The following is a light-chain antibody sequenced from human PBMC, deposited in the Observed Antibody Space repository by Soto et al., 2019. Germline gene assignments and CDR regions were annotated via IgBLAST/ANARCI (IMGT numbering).Light chain of an antibody. Sequence: DIEMTQSPSTLSASVGDRVTITCRASQTIRRWLAWYQQRPGKAPKVLIYDASTLESGVPARFSGSGSETEFTIPLSRLQNEDSATYYCQHYNSDPWTFGQGTKVEIK. J-gene: IGKJ1*01. CDR1: QTIRRW. CDR3: QHYNSDPWT. V-gene: IGKV1-5*01. CDR2: DAS.